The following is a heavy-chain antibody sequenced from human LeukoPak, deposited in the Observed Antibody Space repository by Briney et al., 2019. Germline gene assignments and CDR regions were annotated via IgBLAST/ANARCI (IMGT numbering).Heavy chain of an antibody. V-gene: IGHV4-59*12. J-gene: IGHJ4*02. CDR2: IYYSGST. Sequence: SETLSLTCTVSGGSISSYYWSWIRQPPGKGLEWIGYIYYSGSTNYNPSLKSRVTMSVDTSKNQFSLKLSSVTAADTAVYYCARTYCGGDCYYFDYWGQGTLVTVSS. CDR3: ARTYCGGDCYYFDY. D-gene: IGHD2-21*02. CDR1: GGSISSYY.